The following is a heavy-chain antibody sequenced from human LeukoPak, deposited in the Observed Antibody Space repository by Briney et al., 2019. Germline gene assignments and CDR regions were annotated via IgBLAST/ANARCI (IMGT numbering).Heavy chain of an antibody. CDR3: ARDLGSSGWYTFDY. J-gene: IGHJ4*02. CDR2: TYYRSKWYY. Sequence: SQTLSLTCDISGDSVSSNNGAWNWIRQSPSRGLEWVRRTYYRSKWYYDYATTLQGRITISPDTSRNQFSLHLSSVTPEDTAVYYCARDLGSSGWYTFDYWGQGVLVTVSS. V-gene: IGHV6-1*01. CDR1: GDSVSSNNGA. D-gene: IGHD6-19*01.